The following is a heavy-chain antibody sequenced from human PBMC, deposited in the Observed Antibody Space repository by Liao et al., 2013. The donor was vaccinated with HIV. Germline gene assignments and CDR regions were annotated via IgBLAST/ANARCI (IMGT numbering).Heavy chain of an antibody. Sequence: QVQLQESGPGLVKPSETLSLTCAVSGGSINNHYWNWIRQPAGRGLEWIGRIYTSGNTNYNPSLKSRVTMSVDTSKNQFSLKLSSVTAADTAVYYCARGGGGKGFDSWGQGILVTVSS. V-gene: IGHV4-4*07. D-gene: IGHD4-23*01. J-gene: IGHJ4*02. CDR3: ARGGGGKGFDS. CDR2: IYTSGNT. CDR1: GGSINNHY.